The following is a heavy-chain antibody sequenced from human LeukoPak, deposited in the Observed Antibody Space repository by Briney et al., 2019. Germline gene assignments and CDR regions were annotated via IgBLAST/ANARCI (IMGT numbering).Heavy chain of an antibody. CDR1: GGSFSSYN. CDR2: INHSGST. V-gene: IGHV4-34*01. D-gene: IGHD1-20*01. Sequence: PSETLSLTCAAYGGSFSSYNWNWIRQPPGKGLEWIGEINHSGSTNYNPSLKSRVTISVDTSKNQFSLKLSSVTAADTAVYYWARDPEGLTITGTTGSAFDIWGQGTMVTVSS. CDR3: ARDPEGLTITGTTGSAFDI. J-gene: IGHJ3*02.